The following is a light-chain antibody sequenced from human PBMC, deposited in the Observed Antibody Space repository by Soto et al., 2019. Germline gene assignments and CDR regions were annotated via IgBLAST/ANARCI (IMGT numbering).Light chain of an antibody. CDR3: TSYTTSSPYLV. V-gene: IGLV2-14*03. CDR2: DVT. CDR1: SSDVGGYNY. Sequence: QSALTQPASVSGSPGQSITISCTGTSSDVGGYNYVSWYQHHPGKAPKLMINDVTIRPSGVSIRFSGAKSGNTASLPISGLQDEDEADYYCTSYTTSSPYLVFGGGTKLTVL. J-gene: IGLJ3*02.